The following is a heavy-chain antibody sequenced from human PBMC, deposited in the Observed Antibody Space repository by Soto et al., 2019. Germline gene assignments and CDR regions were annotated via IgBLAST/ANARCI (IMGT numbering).Heavy chain of an antibody. CDR3: AKDNTMIVVGPFDY. V-gene: IGHV3-23*01. D-gene: IGHD3-22*01. Sequence: GGSLRLSCAASEFTFSNYAMSWVRQAPGKGLEWVSAISYGGGTTYYADSVKGRFTISRDNSKNTLYLQMNSLRAEDTAVYYCAKDNTMIVVGPFDYWGQGTLVTVSS. CDR2: ISYGGGTT. CDR1: EFTFSNYA. J-gene: IGHJ4*02.